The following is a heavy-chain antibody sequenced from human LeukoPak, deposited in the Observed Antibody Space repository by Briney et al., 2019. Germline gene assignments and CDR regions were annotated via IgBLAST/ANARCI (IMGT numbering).Heavy chain of an antibody. J-gene: IGHJ3*02. CDR3: ARDQIVVVPAAMNGAFDI. CDR2: IIPIFGTA. CDR1: GGTFSSYA. V-gene: IGHV1-69*05. Sequence: GASVKVSCKASGGTFSSYAISWVRQAPGQGLGWMGRIIPIFGTANYAQKFQGRVTITTDESTSTAYMELSSLRSEDTAVYYCARDQIVVVPAAMNGAFDIWGQGTMVTVSS. D-gene: IGHD2-2*01.